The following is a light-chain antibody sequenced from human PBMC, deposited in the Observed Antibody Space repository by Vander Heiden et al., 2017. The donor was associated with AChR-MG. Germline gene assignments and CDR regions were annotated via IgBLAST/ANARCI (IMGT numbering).Light chain of an antibody. CDR3: ATWDNTLRGVI. Sequence: QSMLTQPPSVSAAPGQNVTISCSGGSSYFAKNFVSWYQLLPGTNPKLVIYDNDRRPSGIPDRFSGSKSGTSATLEITGLQTGDTADYYCATWDNTLRGVIFGGGTKLTVL. CDR1: SSYFAKNF. V-gene: IGLV1-51*01. J-gene: IGLJ2*01. CDR2: DND.